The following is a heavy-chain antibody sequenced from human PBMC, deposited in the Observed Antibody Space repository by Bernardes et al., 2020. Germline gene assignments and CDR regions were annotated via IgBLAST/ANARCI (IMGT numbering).Heavy chain of an antibody. CDR1: GFTFSNYA. CDR2: ISDSGGST. J-gene: IGHJ4*02. V-gene: IGHV3-23*01. Sequence: GGSLRLSCAASGFTFSNYAMSWVRQAPGKGLEWVSGISDSGGSTYYADSVEGRFTISRDNSKDTVDLQMNSLRFDDTAVYFCAKGTERYCAHSVCYPFDYWGQGILVTV. CDR3: AKGTERYCAHSVCYPFDY. D-gene: IGHD2-8*01.